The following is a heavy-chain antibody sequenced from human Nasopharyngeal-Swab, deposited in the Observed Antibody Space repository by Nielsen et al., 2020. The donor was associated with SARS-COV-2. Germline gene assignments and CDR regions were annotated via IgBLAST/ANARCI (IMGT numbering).Heavy chain of an antibody. CDR2: INHSGST. CDR1: GGSISSYY. J-gene: IGHJ4*02. D-gene: IGHD6-19*01. CDR3: ARTMRSSSGWYNSGYFDY. V-gene: IGHV4-34*01. Sequence: GSLRLSCTVSGGSISSYYWSWIRQPPGKGLEWIGEINHSGSTNYNPSLKSRVTISVDTSKNQFSLKLSSVTAADTAVYYCARTMRSSSGWYNSGYFDYWGQGTLVTVSS.